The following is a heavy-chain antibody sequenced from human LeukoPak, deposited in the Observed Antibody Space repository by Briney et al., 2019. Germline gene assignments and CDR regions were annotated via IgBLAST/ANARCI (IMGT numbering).Heavy chain of an antibody. CDR3: ARDGGYSGFDFDY. J-gene: IGHJ4*02. Sequence: GGSLRLSCAASGFSFKSHSMNWVRQAPGKGLELISYITPSGGEMYADSVHGRFILSRDNDKESVHLQMFSLRVEDTAVYFCARDGGYSGFDFDYWGQGVLVIVSS. D-gene: IGHD5-12*01. V-gene: IGHV3-21*01. CDR2: ITPSGGE. CDR1: GFSFKSHS.